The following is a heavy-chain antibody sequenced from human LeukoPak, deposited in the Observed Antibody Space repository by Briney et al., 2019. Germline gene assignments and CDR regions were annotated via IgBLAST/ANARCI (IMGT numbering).Heavy chain of an antibody. CDR2: ISSSSSYI. D-gene: IGHD3-10*01. Sequence: GGSLRLSCAASGFTFSSYSMNWVRQTPGKGLEWVSSISSSSSYIYYTDSVKGRFTISRDNAKKSLYLQMNSLRAEDTAVYYCAKDLKSMVRGVMVGYMDVWGKGTTVTISS. CDR3: AKDLKSMVRGVMVGYMDV. J-gene: IGHJ6*03. V-gene: IGHV3-21*01. CDR1: GFTFSSYS.